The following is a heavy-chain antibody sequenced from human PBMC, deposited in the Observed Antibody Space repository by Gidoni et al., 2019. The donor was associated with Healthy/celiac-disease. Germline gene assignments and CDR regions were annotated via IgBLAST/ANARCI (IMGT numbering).Heavy chain of an antibody. V-gene: IGHV1-8*01. CDR2: MNPNSGNT. Sequence: QVQLVQSGAEVKKPGASVKVSCKASGYTFTSYDINWVRQATGQGLEWMGWMNPNSGNTGYAQKFQGRVTMTRNTSISTAYMELSSLRSEDTAVYYCARGLRGRSSYGPRAYYFDYWGQGTLVTVSS. CDR1: GYTFTSYD. J-gene: IGHJ4*02. D-gene: IGHD3-16*01. CDR3: ARGLRGRSSYGPRAYYFDY.